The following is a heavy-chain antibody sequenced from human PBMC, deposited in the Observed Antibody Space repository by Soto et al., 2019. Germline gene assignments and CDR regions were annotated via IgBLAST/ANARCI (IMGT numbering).Heavy chain of an antibody. CDR2: IYWTDDK. CDR1: GFSRSTSGLG. CDR3: AHSPSGWYLFYY. Sequence: ITLKESGPTLVRPTQTLTLTCTFSGFSRSTSGLGVGWIRQPPGKALEWLALIYWTDDKRYSPSLKARLAITKDTSKYQVVLTMTNMDPVDTATYYCAHSPSGWYLFYYWCKGTRVTVSS. D-gene: IGHD6-19*01. V-gene: IGHV2-5*01. J-gene: IGHJ4*02.